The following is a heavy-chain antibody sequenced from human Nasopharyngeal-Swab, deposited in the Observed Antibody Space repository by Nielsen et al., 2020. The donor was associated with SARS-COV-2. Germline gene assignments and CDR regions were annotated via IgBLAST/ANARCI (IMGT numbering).Heavy chain of an antibody. Sequence: LKISCAGSGFTFSRYLMSWLRPAPGKGLEWVANIHPDGSETYDVDSVKGRFTVSRDNAKHSLYLQMNSLRAEDTAVCYSSSVSKATAGVDFWGQGTLVTVSS. J-gene: IGHJ4*02. CDR1: GFTFSRYL. D-gene: IGHD5/OR15-5a*01. CDR3: SSVSKATAGVDF. V-gene: IGHV3-7*01. CDR2: IHPDGSET.